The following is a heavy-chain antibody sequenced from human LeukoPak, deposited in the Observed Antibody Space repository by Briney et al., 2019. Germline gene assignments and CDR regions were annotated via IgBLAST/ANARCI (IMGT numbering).Heavy chain of an antibody. Sequence: QPGGSLRLSCSASGFTFSGSPIHWVRQASGKGLEWVGRIRSHANNYATEYIASLKGRFTMSRDDSKNMAFLHINSLKIEDTAVYYCTSRVNDRGDYTIDYWGQGTLVTVSS. J-gene: IGHJ4*02. CDR2: IRSHANNYAT. CDR3: TSRVNDRGDYTIDY. CDR1: GFTFSGSP. V-gene: IGHV3-73*01. D-gene: IGHD4-17*01.